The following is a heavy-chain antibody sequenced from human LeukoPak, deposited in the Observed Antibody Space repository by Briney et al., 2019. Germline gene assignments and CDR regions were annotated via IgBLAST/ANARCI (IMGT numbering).Heavy chain of an antibody. CDR3: IRDFRSADL. CDR2: IYVDGRTT. Sequence: GGSLRLSCVASGFTFSNYWMHWVRQPPGKGLVWVSRIYVDGRTTNYADSVKGRFTISRDNAENTVYLEMNSLSVEDTATYYCIRDFRSADLWGQGTLVTVTS. CDR1: GFTFSNYW. J-gene: IGHJ5*02. V-gene: IGHV3-74*01.